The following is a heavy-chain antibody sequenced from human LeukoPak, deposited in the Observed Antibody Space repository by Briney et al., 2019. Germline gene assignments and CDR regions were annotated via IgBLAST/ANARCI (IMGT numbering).Heavy chain of an antibody. J-gene: IGHJ4*02. CDR3: ARDRAGDYGDPNGSRRTFDY. Sequence: GASVKVSCKASGYTFTSYGISWVRQAPGQGLEWMGWISAYNGNTNYAQKLQGRVTMTTDTSTSTAYMGLRSLRSDDTAVYYCARDRAGDYGDPNGSRRTFDYWGQGTLVTVSS. CDR2: ISAYNGNT. CDR1: GYTFTSYG. D-gene: IGHD4-17*01. V-gene: IGHV1-18*01.